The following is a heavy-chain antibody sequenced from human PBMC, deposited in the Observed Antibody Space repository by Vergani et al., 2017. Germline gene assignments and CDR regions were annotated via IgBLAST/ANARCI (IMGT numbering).Heavy chain of an antibody. V-gene: IGHV3-21*01. CDR3: AREDGGKYYYYYYMDV. CDR1: GFTFSSYN. Sequence: EVQLVESGGGLVKPGGSLRLSCAASGFTFSSYNMNWVRQAPGKGLEWVSSISSSSNYIYYADSVKGRFAISRDNAKNSLYLQMNSLRAEDTAVYYCAREDGGKYYYYYYMDVWGKGTTVTVSS. CDR2: ISSSSNYI. J-gene: IGHJ6*03. D-gene: IGHD4-23*01.